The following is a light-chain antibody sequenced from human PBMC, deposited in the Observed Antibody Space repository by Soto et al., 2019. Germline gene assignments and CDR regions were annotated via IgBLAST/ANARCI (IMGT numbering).Light chain of an antibody. V-gene: IGKV3-11*01. CDR2: GAS. J-gene: IGKJ1*01. Sequence: EVVLTQSPATLSLSPGERATLSCRASENVRTFVDWYQQKPGQAPRLLIYGASNRATGIPARFSGSGSGTDFTLTISDLEPEDFAVYYCQQHSHWPLWTFGQGTRVEIQ. CDR1: ENVRTF. CDR3: QQHSHWPLWT.